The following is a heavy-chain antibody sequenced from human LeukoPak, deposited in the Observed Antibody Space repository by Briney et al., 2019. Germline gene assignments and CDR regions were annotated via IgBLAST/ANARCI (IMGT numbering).Heavy chain of an antibody. D-gene: IGHD1-26*01. CDR2: ISSSSSTI. CDR3: ARDPGFQWELKGYFDY. Sequence: GGSLRLSCAASGFTVSSNYMNWVRQAPGKGLEWVSYISSSSSTIYYADSVKGRFTISRDNAKNSLYLQMNSLRAEDTAVYYCARDPGFQWELKGYFDYWGQGTLVTVSS. V-gene: IGHV3-48*01. J-gene: IGHJ4*02. CDR1: GFTVSSNY.